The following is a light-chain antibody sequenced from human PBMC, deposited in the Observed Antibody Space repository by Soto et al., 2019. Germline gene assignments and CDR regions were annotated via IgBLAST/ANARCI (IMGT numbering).Light chain of an antibody. Sequence: EIVLTPSPGTLSLSPVERATLSCRASQSVSSSYLAWYQQKPGQAPRLLIYGASSRATGIPDRFSGSGSGTDFTLTISRLEPEDFAVYYCQQSGSSQTFGHGTKVDIK. J-gene: IGKJ1*01. CDR3: QQSGSSQT. CDR2: GAS. V-gene: IGKV3-20*01. CDR1: QSVSSSY.